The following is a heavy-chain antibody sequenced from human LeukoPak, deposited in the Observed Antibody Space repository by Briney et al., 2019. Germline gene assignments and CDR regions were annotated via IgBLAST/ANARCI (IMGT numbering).Heavy chain of an antibody. CDR3: ARDGGIVGVRDGMDV. J-gene: IGHJ6*02. Sequence: SVKVSCKASGGTFSSYAISWVRQAPGQGLEWMGRIIPILGIASYAQKFQGRVTITADKSTSTAYMELSSLRSEDTAVYYCARDGGIVGVRDGMDVWGQGTTVTVSS. V-gene: IGHV1-69*04. D-gene: IGHD1-26*01. CDR2: IIPILGIA. CDR1: GGTFSSYA.